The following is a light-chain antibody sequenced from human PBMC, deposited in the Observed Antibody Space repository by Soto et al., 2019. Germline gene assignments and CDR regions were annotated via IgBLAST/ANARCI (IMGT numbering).Light chain of an antibody. CDR1: SSNIGSTY. V-gene: IGLV1-51*01. Sequence: QSVLPQPPAVSAAPGQMVTISCSGTSSNIGSTYVSWYQHLPGTAPKLLIYDNNKRPSGIPARFSGSKSGTSATLGITGHQTGDEADYYCAAWDTSLHALILGGGTKLTVL. J-gene: IGLJ2*01. CDR3: AAWDTSLHALI. CDR2: DNN.